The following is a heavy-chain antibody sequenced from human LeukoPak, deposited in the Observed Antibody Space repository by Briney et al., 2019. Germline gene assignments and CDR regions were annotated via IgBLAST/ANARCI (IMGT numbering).Heavy chain of an antibody. V-gene: IGHV3-48*01. CDR2: ISSSSNTI. J-gene: IGHJ3*02. CDR3: AREASSSWYGASDI. CDR1: GFTFSRYS. Sequence: GGSLRLSCAASGFTFSRYSMNWVRQAPGKGLEWVSYISSSSNTIYYADSVKGRFTISRDNAKNSLYLQMNSLRAEDTAVYYCAREASSSWYGASDIWGQGTMVTVSS. D-gene: IGHD6-13*01.